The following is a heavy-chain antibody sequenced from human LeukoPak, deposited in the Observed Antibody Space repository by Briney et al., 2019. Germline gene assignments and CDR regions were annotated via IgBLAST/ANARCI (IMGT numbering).Heavy chain of an antibody. CDR1: GFTVSSNY. Sequence: PGGSLRLSCAASGFTVSSNYMSWVRQAPGKGLEWVSVIYSGGSTYYADSVKGRFTISRDNSKNTLYLQMNSLKTEDTAVYYCKYYYDSSGYYSYFDYWGQGTLVTVSS. D-gene: IGHD3-22*01. J-gene: IGHJ4*02. CDR2: IYSGGST. CDR3: KYYYDSSGYYSYFDY. V-gene: IGHV3-53*01.